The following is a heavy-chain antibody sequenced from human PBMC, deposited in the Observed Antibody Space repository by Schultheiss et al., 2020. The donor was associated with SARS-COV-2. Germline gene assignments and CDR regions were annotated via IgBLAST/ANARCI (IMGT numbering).Heavy chain of an antibody. CDR1: GGSFSGYY. Sequence: SETLSLTCAVYGGSFSGYYWSWIRQLPGKGLEWIGEINHSGSTNYNPSLKSRLSISVDTSKNQFSLKLSSVTAADTAVYYCARGGRAVVIAIRRVGLWFDPWGQGTLVTVSS. CDR3: ARGGRAVVIAIRRVGLWFDP. J-gene: IGHJ5*02. V-gene: IGHV4-34*01. CDR2: INHSGST. D-gene: IGHD2-21*01.